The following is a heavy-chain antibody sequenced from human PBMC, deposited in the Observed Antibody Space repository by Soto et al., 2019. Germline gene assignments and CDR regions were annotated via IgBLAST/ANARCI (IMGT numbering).Heavy chain of an antibody. CDR3: ARDTFTCSGSYYTFPTQMDV. CDR2: TYYRSKWYN. D-gene: IGHD3-10*02. V-gene: IGHV6-1*01. CDR1: GDSVSSNSAA. Sequence: PSQTLSLTCAISGDSVSSNSAAWNWIRQSPSRGLEWLGRTYYRSKWYNDYAVSVKSRITINPDTSKNQFSLQLNSVTPEDTAVYYCARDTFTCSGSYYTFPTQMDVWGKGTTVTGSS. J-gene: IGHJ6*04.